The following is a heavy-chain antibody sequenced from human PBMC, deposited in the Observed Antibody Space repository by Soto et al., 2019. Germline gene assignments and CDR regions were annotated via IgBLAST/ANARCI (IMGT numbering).Heavy chain of an antibody. CDR2: IYYSGST. CDR1: GGSISSGGYY. CDR3: ARCRAVWPYYFDY. J-gene: IGHJ4*02. V-gene: IGHV4-31*03. D-gene: IGHD2-8*01. Sequence: SETLSLTCTVSGGSISSGGYYWSWIRQHPGKGLEWIGYIYYSGSTYYNPSLKSRVTISVDTSKNQFSLKLSSVTAADTAVYYCARCRAVWPYYFDYWGQGTLVTVSS.